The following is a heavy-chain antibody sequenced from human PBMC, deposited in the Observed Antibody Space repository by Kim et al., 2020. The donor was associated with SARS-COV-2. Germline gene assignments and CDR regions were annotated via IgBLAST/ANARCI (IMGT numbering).Heavy chain of an antibody. Sequence: SETLSLTCTVSGGSISSSDYYWGWIRQPPGKGLEWIGNIHYSVSTPHNPSLKRRVTISVHTSKNQFPLKLNSVTAADTAVYYCARASRRYPYGKVENWGQGTLVTVSS. V-gene: IGHV4-39*01. CDR1: GGSISSSDYY. CDR2: IHYSVST. J-gene: IGHJ4*02. CDR3: ARASRRYPYGKVEN. D-gene: IGHD5-18*01.